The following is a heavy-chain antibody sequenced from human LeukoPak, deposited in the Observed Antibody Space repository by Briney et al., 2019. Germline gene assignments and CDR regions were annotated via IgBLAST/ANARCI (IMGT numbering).Heavy chain of an antibody. CDR3: ARDLWEVVAATSYGTDV. CDR1: GGSISSGDYY. V-gene: IGHV4-30-4*01. Sequence: SETLSLTCTVSGGSISSGDYYWSWIRQPPGKGLEWIGYIYYSGSTYYNPSLKSRVTISVDTSKNQFSLKLSSVTAADTAVYYCARDLWEVVAATSYGTDVWGQGTTVTVSS. CDR2: IYYSGST. J-gene: IGHJ6*02. D-gene: IGHD2-15*01.